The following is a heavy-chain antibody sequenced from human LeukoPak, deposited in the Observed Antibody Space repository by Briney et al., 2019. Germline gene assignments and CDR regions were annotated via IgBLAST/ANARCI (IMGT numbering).Heavy chain of an antibody. CDR1: GFSFDDYD. CDR2: IDWKGRPT. CDR3: AREVYRIGVGGFDP. V-gene: IGHV3-20*04. D-gene: IGHD6-19*01. J-gene: IGHJ5*02. Sequence: GGSLRLSCAASGFSFDDYDMAWLRQAPGEGLEWVSDIDWKGRPTSYADSVKGRFTISRDNAKKSLYLQMDSLRAEDTALYYCAREVYRIGVGGFDPWGQGTLVIVSS.